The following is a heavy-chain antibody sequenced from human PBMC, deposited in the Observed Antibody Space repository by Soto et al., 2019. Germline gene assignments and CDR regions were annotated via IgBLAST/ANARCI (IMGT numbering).Heavy chain of an antibody. CDR3: SREGIAVAGPKRNAFDI. D-gene: IGHD6-19*01. J-gene: IGHJ3*02. CDR2: TYYRSKWYN. V-gene: IGHV6-1*01. CDR1: GDSVSSNSAA. Sequence: SQTLSLTCAISGDSVSSNSAAWNWIRQSPSRGLEWLGRTYYRSKWYNDYAVSVKSRITINPDTSKNQFSLQLNSVTPEDTAVYYCSREGIAVAGPKRNAFDIWGQGTMVTVSS.